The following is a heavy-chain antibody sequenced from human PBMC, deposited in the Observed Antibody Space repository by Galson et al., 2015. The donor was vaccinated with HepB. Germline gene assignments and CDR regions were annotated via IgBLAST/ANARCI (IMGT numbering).Heavy chain of an antibody. CDR1: GFTFNNAW. J-gene: IGHJ4*02. Sequence: LRLSCAASGFTFNNAWMSWVRQAPGKGLEWVGRIKSKTDGGTTDYAAPVKGRFTISRDDSKNTMYLQMNGLKTEDTAVYYCTTDLAAVAGTFDYWGQGSLVTVSS. V-gene: IGHV3-15*01. CDR3: TTDLAAVAGTFDY. CDR2: IKSKTDGGTT. D-gene: IGHD6-19*01.